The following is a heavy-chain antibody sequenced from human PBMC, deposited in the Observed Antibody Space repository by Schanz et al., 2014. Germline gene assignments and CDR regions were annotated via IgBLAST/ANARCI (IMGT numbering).Heavy chain of an antibody. D-gene: IGHD5-12*01. CDR1: GYTFAMYD. V-gene: IGHV7-4-1*02. CDR3: ARGYSGYSHFDY. J-gene: IGHJ4*02. Sequence: QVQLVQSGSELKKPGASVKVSCKASGYTFAMYDMNWVRQAPGQGLEWMGWINTNTANPTYAQGFTGRFVYTLDAXXTTAYLENSSLKXXXTAVYYCARGYSGYSHFDYWGQGALVTVSS. CDR2: INTNTANP.